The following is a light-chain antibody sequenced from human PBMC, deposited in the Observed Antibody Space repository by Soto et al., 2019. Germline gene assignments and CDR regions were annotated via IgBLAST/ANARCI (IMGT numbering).Light chain of an antibody. CDR1: SSDVGVYNY. V-gene: IGLV2-14*01. CDR3: SSYTSSSTVV. Sequence: QSVLTQPASVSGSPGQSITISCTGTSSDVGVYNYVSWYQQHPGKAPKLMMYDVSNRPSGVYNRFSGSKSGNTASLNISGLQAEDEADYYCSSYTSSSTVVFGGGTQLTVL. CDR2: DVS. J-gene: IGLJ2*01.